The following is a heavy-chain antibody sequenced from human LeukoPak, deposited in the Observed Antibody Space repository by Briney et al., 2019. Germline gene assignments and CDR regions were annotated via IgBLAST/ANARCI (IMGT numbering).Heavy chain of an antibody. Sequence: PGGSLRLSCAASGFTFDDYGMSWVRQAPGKGLEWVSGINWNGGSTGYADSVKGRFTISRDNAKNSLCLQMNSLRAEDTALYHCAREGPIGSISSSWYDYWGQGTLVTVSS. CDR1: GFTFDDYG. CDR2: INWNGGST. J-gene: IGHJ4*02. CDR3: AREGPIGSISSSWYDY. D-gene: IGHD6-13*01. V-gene: IGHV3-20*01.